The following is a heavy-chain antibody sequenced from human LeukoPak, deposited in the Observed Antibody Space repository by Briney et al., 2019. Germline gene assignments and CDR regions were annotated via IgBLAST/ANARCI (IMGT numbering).Heavy chain of an antibody. Sequence: SETLSLTCTVSGGSISSSSYYWGWIRQPPGKGLEWIGSISYSGSTYYNPSLKSRVTISVDTSKNQFSLKLSSVTAADTAVYYCAAFSSSWYDAFSSDFDYWGQGTLVTVSS. D-gene: IGHD6-13*01. CDR1: GGSISSSSYY. CDR2: ISYSGST. CDR3: AAFSSSWYDAFSSDFDY. V-gene: IGHV4-39*07. J-gene: IGHJ4*02.